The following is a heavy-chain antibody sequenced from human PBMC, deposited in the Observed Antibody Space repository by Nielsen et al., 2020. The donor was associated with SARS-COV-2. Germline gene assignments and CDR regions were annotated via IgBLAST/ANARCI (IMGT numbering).Heavy chain of an antibody. Sequence: GESLKISCAASGFTFSDSSMHWVRQASGKGLEWLGRIRSKANDYATDYPASVKARFIISRDDSKNTAYLLMNSLKIDDTAVYYCTRVNPTSGSWFDAFDIWGQGTLVTVSS. CDR2: IRSKANDYAT. D-gene: IGHD6-25*01. CDR1: GFTFSDSS. J-gene: IGHJ3*02. V-gene: IGHV3-73*01. CDR3: TRVNPTSGSWFDAFDI.